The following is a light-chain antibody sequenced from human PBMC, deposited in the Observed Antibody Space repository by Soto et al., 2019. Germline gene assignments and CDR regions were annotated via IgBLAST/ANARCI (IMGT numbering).Light chain of an antibody. CDR1: QSVSSSY. Sequence: VLTQSQDTLSLSPGERATLSCRASQSVSSSYLAWYQQKPGQAPRLLIYGASSRATGIPDRFSGSGSGTDFTLTISRLEPEDFAVYYCQQYGSSRWTSGQGIKADIK. CDR2: GAS. J-gene: IGKJ1*01. CDR3: QQYGSSRWT. V-gene: IGKV3-20*01.